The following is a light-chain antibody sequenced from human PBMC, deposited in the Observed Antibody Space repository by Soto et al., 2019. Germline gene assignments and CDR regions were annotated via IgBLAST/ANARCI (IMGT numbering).Light chain of an antibody. J-gene: IGKJ5*01. CDR2: DAS. CDR3: QQRSNWPPL. Sequence: EILFTQSPATLSLSPGERATLSCRASQSVSSYLAWYQQTPGQAPRILIYDASNRDTGIPARFSGSGSGTDFTLPVSRLEPEDFEVYYCQQRSNWPPLFGQGTRLEIK. CDR1: QSVSSY. V-gene: IGKV3-11*01.